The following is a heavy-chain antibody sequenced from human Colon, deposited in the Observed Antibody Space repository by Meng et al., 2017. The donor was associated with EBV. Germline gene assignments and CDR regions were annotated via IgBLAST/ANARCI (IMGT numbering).Heavy chain of an antibody. D-gene: IGHD5-18*01. CDR1: GVSISSVYW. CDR3: ARGGYYSFDY. J-gene: IGHJ4*02. V-gene: IGHV4-4*02. CDR2: IYHSGST. Sequence: VQLQESGQVLVKPSETLSLTCAVSGVSISSVYWWTWVRQSPGKGLEWIGEIYHSGSTNYNPSLKSRVTISVDKSKNQFSLKLTSVTAADTAVYYCARGGYYSFDYWGQRTLVTVSS.